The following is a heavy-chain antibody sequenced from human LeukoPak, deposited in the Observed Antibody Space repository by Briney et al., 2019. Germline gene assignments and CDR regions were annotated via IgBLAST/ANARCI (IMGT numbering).Heavy chain of an antibody. J-gene: IGHJ3*02. CDR2: ISTTSTI. CDR1: GFTFSTYS. Sequence: PGGSLRLSCAASGFTFSTYSMNWVRQAPGKGLEWVSYISTTSTIYYADSVKGRFTISRDNAKNSLFLQMNSLRAEDTAVYYCARDGGSSWYGAFDIWGQGIMVTVSS. CDR3: ARDGGSSWYGAFDI. D-gene: IGHD6-13*01. V-gene: IGHV3-48*01.